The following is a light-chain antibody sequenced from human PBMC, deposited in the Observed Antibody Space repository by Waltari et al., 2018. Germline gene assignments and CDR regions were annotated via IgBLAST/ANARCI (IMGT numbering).Light chain of an antibody. V-gene: IGLV1-51*02. CDR1: SSNIGIHY. Sequence: QSVLTQPPSVSAAPGQKVTISCSGSSSNIGIHYVSWYQIFPGTAPKPLIYEDNTLPSGIPDRFSGSQSGTSSTLGISGLQTGDEADYYCGVWDDSLTSEVFGTGTKVAVL. CDR3: GVWDDSLTSEV. CDR2: EDN. J-gene: IGLJ1*01.